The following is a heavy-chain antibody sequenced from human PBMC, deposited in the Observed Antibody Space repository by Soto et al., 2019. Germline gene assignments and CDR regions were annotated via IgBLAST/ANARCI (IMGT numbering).Heavy chain of an antibody. CDR3: ERDSSSGWFDY. D-gene: IGHD6-19*01. CDR1: GFTFSSYA. Sequence: QVQLVESGGGVVQPGRSLRLSCAASGFTFSSYAMHWVRQAPGKGLEWVAVISYDGSNKYYADSVKGRFTISRDNSKNTLYLQMNSLRAEDTAVYYCERDSSSGWFDYGGQGTLVTVSS. CDR2: ISYDGSNK. J-gene: IGHJ4*02. V-gene: IGHV3-30-3*01.